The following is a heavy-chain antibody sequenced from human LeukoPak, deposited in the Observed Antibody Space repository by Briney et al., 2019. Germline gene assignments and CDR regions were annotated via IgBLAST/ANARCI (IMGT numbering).Heavy chain of an antibody. CDR3: ARDGYFGSDSVTGAGALGDYYMDV. J-gene: IGHJ6*03. D-gene: IGHD3-9*01. V-gene: IGHV1-46*01. CDR1: GYTFTSYY. CDR2: INPSGGST. Sequence: ASVKVSCKASGYTFTSYYIHWVRQAPGQGLEWMGIINPSGGSTDYAQRFQGRVTMTRDTSTTTVYMELNSLRAEDTALYYCARDGYFGSDSVTGAGALGDYYMDVWGKGTTVTVSS.